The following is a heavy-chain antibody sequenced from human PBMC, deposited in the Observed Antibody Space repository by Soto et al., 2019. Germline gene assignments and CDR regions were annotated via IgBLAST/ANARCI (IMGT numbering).Heavy chain of an antibody. V-gene: IGHV4-59*01. CDR3: ARASVLLPDY. J-gene: IGHJ4*02. CDR1: GGSISSYY. CDR2: IYYSGST. Sequence: SETLSLTCTVSGGSISSYYWSWIRQPPGKGLEWIGYIYYSGSTNYNPSLKSRVTISVDTSKNQFSLKLSSVTAADTAVYYCARASVLLPDYWGQGTLVTVSS. D-gene: IGHD3-10*01.